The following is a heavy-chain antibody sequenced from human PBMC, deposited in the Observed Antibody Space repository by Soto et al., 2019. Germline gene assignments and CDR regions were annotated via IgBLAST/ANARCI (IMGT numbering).Heavy chain of an antibody. V-gene: IGHV1-46*01. J-gene: IGHJ4*02. CDR2: INPSGGST. CDR3: ARDRHGDPIDY. D-gene: IGHD4-17*01. Sequence: QVQLVQSGAEVKKPGASVKVSCKASGYTFTSYYMHWVRQAPGQGLEWMGIINPSGGSTSYAQKFKGRVTMTRDTSTSTVYMELSSLRSEDTAVYYCARDRHGDPIDYWGQGTLVTVSS. CDR1: GYTFTSYY.